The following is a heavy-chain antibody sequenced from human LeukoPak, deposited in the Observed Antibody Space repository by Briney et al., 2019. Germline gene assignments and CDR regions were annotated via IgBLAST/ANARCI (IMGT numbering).Heavy chain of an antibody. CDR2: INWNGGST. V-gene: IGHV3-20*01. J-gene: IGHJ3*02. D-gene: IGHD4-17*01. CDR3: AREGHDYGDARSAFDI. Sequence: PGGSLRHSCAASGFTVSSNYMSWVRQAPGKGLEWVSGINWNGGSTGYADSVKGRFTISRDNAKNSLYLQMNSLRAEDTALYHCAREGHDYGDARSAFDIWGQGTMVTVSS. CDR1: GFTVSSNY.